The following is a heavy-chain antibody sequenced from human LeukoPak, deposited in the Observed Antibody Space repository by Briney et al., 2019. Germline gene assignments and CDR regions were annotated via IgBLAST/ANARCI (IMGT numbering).Heavy chain of an antibody. CDR2: ISANNGDT. D-gene: IGHD1-26*01. CDR1: GYTFTSYG. J-gene: IGHJ4*02. V-gene: IGHV1-18*01. Sequence: ASVKVSCKASGYTFTSYGISWVRQAPGQGLEWVGWISANNGDTDYAQKFQARVTMTTDTSTSTAYMELRSLRSDDTAVYYCARESHVTREDSWGQGTLVTVSS. CDR3: ARESHVTREDS.